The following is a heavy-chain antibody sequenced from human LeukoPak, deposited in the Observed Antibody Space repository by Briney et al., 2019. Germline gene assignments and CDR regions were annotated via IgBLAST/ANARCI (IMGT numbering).Heavy chain of an antibody. CDR2: IYSGGST. V-gene: IGHV3-53*01. Sequence: GGSLRLSCAASGFTVSSNYMSWVRQAPGKGLEWVSVIYSGGSTYYADSVKGRFTISRDNAKMSLYLQMNSLRAEDTAVYYCARNLPAADYWGQGTLVTVSS. J-gene: IGHJ4*02. CDR1: GFTVSSNY. CDR3: ARNLPAADY. D-gene: IGHD2-2*01.